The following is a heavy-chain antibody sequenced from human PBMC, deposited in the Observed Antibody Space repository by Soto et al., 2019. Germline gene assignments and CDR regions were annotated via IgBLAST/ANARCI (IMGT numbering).Heavy chain of an antibody. CDR3: ANGASVVVPAAMPANDAFDI. V-gene: IGHV3-30*18. J-gene: IGHJ3*02. CDR2: ISYDGSNK. Sequence: QVQLVESGGGVVQPGRSLRLSCAASGFTFSSYGMHWVRQAPGKGLEWVAVISYDGSNKYYADSVKGRFTISRDNSKNTLYLQMNSLRAEDTAVYYCANGASVVVPAAMPANDAFDIWGQGTMVTVSS. D-gene: IGHD2-2*01. CDR1: GFTFSSYG.